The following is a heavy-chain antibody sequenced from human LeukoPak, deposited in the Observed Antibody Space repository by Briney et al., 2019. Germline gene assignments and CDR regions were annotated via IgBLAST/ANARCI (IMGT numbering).Heavy chain of an antibody. CDR2: IYTSGST. J-gene: IGHJ4*02. CDR3: ARFHGGKVDY. D-gene: IGHD4-23*01. CDR1: GGSISSGSYY. Sequence: SETLSLTCTVSGGSISSGSYYWSWIRQPAGKGLELIGRIYTSGSTNYNPSLKSRVTISVDTSKNQFSLKLSSVTAADTAVYYCARFHGGKVDYWGQGTLVTVSS. V-gene: IGHV4-61*02.